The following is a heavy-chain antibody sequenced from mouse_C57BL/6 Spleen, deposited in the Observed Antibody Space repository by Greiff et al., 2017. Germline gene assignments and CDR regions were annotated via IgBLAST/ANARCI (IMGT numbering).Heavy chain of an antibody. J-gene: IGHJ2*01. D-gene: IGHD6-5*01. CDR1: GYTFTSYW. CDR3: ARSYLVYFDY. Sequence: QVQLQQPGAELVMPGASVKLSCKASGYTFTSYWMHWVKQRPGQGLEWIGEIDPSDSYTNYNQKFKGKSTLTVDKSSSTASMQLSSLTSEDSAVYYCARSYLVYFDYWGQGTTLTVSS. CDR2: IDPSDSYT. V-gene: IGHV1-69*01.